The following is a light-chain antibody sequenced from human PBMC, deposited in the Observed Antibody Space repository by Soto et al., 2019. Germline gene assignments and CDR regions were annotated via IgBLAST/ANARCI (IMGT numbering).Light chain of an antibody. CDR2: GAS. CDR3: QHHNSYSQT. J-gene: IGKJ1*01. CDR1: QSIRYY. V-gene: IGKV1-5*01. Sequence: DIQLTQSPPTLPASVGDRVTITCRASQSIRYYLAWYQQMPGKAPKLLIYGASSLQSGVPSRFSGSGSGTEFTLTISSLQPDDFATYFCQHHNSYSQTFGQGTKVEI.